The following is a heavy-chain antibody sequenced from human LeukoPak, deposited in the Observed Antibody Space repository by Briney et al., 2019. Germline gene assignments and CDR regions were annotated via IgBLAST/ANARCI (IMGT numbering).Heavy chain of an antibody. V-gene: IGHV4-4*07. CDR1: GGSISSYY. CDR2: IYTSGST. J-gene: IGHJ4*02. Sequence: SEPLSLTCTVSGGSISSYYWIWIRQPAGKGLEWIGRIYTSGSTNYNPSLKSRVTISVDKSKNQFSLKLSSVTAADTAVYYCARVLVERGYYFDYWGQGTLVTVSS. D-gene: IGHD2-8*01. CDR3: ARVLVERGYYFDY.